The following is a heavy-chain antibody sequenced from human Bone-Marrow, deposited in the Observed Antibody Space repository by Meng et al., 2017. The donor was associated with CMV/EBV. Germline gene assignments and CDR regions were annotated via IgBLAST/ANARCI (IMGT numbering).Heavy chain of an antibody. J-gene: IGHJ3*02. V-gene: IGHV4-59*01. CDR1: GGSISSYY. Sequence: GSLRLSCTVSGGSISSYYWSWIRQPPGKGLEWIGYIYYSGSTNYNPSLKSRVTISVDTSKNQFSLKLSSVTAADTAVYYCARDGLVEYQRKGAFDIWGQGTRVTV. CDR3: ARDGLVEYQRKGAFDI. D-gene: IGHD2-2*01. CDR2: IYYSGST.